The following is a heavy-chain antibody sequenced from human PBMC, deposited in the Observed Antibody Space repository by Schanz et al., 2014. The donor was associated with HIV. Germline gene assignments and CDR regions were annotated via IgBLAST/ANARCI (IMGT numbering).Heavy chain of an antibody. CDR1: GFTFGDYG. D-gene: IGHD3-10*01. V-gene: IGHV3-33*06. CDR3: AKGQRGMVRGDIDH. J-gene: IGHJ4*02. CDR2: IWYDGGNK. Sequence: QVQLVESGGGVVQPGRSLRLSCAASGFTFGDYGMHWVRQAPGKGLEWVAVIWYDGGNKKYADSVKGRFTISRDNSENTLYLEVNSLRVEDTAVYYCAKGQRGMVRGDIDHWGQGTLVTVSS.